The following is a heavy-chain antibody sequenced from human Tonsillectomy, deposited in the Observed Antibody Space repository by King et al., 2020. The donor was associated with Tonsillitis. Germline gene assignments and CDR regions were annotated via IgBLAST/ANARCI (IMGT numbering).Heavy chain of an antibody. CDR3: ATAPIAPRQNYYYYYYMDV. V-gene: IGHV3-23*04. CDR2: ISDSGGST. Sequence: VQLVESGGGLVHPGGSLRLSCAASGFTFSSYGMSWVRQAPGKGLEWVSGISDSGGSTYYADSGKGRFTLARDNSKKTLYVQMNSLRAEDTAVYYCATAPIAPRQNYYYYYYMDVWGKGTTVTVS. CDR1: GFTFSSYG. J-gene: IGHJ6*03. D-gene: IGHD6-6*01.